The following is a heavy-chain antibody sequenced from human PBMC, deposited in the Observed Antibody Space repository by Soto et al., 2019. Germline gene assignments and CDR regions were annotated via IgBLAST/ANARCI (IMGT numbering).Heavy chain of an antibody. CDR2: IISIFGTT. CDR1: GGTFSNYA. Sequence: QVQLVQSGAEVKKPGSSVKVSCKASGGTFSNYAISWVRQAPRQGLEWMGGIISIFGTTNYAQKFQGRVTITADESTSTSYMELSSLRSEDTAVYYSARGNVDTAILTPPPSHYWGQGTLVTVSS. CDR3: ARGNVDTAILTPPPSHY. V-gene: IGHV1-69*12. J-gene: IGHJ4*02. D-gene: IGHD5-18*01.